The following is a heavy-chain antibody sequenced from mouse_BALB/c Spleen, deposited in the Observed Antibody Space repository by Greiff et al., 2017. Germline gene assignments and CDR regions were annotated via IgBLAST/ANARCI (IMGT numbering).Heavy chain of an antibody. J-gene: IGHJ2*01. Sequence: LQESGPDLVKPSQSLSLTCTVTGYSITSGYSWHWIRQFPGNKLEWMGYIHYSGSTNYNPSLKSRISITRDTSKNQFFLQLNSVTTEDTATYYCASLGGSYDGYYPFDYWGQGTTLTVSS. V-gene: IGHV3-1*02. CDR1: GYSITSGYS. CDR2: IHYSGST. D-gene: IGHD2-3*01. CDR3: ASLGGSYDGYYPFDY.